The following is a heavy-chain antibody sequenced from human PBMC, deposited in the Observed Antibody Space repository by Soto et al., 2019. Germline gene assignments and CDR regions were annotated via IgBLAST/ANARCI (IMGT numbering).Heavy chain of an antibody. J-gene: IGHJ6*02. CDR2: IGTADGT. Sequence: GVSRRVARAACGLSFTSYDMHWVRQGPGKGLEWVSTIGTADGTYYAGAVKGRFTISREDAKNSFYLQINSLRVEDTAVYYCTRGGIAPGYGLDVWGLGTTVTVSS. CDR1: GLSFTSYD. V-gene: IGHV3-13*01. CDR3: TRGGIAPGYGLDV. D-gene: IGHD6-25*01.